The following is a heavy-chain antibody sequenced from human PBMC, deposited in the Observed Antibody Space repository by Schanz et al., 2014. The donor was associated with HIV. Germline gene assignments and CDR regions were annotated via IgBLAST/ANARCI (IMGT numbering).Heavy chain of an antibody. Sequence: VQLLESGGGLLQPGGSLRLSCAASGFTFSKYAMSWVRQAPGKGLEWVSAISGSGGSTYYTDSVKGRFTISRDNSKHTLYLQMNSLRADDTAVYYCARGGGNVPFDTWGHGAMVSVSS. CDR1: GFTFSKYA. CDR3: ARGGGNVPFDT. CDR2: ISGSGGST. D-gene: IGHD2-15*01. V-gene: IGHV3-23*01. J-gene: IGHJ3*02.